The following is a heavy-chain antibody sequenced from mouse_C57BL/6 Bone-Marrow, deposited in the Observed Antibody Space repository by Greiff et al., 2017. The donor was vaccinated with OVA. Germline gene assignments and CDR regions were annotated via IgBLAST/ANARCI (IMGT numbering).Heavy chain of an antibody. Sequence: VQLKESGAELVRPGASVKLSCTASCFNIKDDYMHWVKQRPEQGLEWIGWIDPENGDTEYASKFQGKATITADTSSNTAYLQLSSLTSEDTAVYYCTTWDYDVDYWGQGTTLTVSS. V-gene: IGHV14-4*01. J-gene: IGHJ2*01. CDR2: IDPENGDT. CDR3: TTWDYDVDY. CDR1: CFNIKDDY. D-gene: IGHD2-4*01.